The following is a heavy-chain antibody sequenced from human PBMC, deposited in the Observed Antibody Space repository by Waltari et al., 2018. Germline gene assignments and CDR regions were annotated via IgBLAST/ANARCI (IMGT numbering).Heavy chain of an antibody. V-gene: IGHV3-48*02. CDR3: VRAGHLDC. Sequence: EVQLVESAGGLVHPGGALRLPCSTSGFRVSTYYMNWVRQAPGKGLEWVSSISSGSGFIYYADSVKGRFTISRDNAKDSLYLQMNSLRDEDTALYYCVRAGHLDCWGQGTLVTVSS. CDR1: GFRVSTYY. J-gene: IGHJ4*02. CDR2: ISSGSGFI.